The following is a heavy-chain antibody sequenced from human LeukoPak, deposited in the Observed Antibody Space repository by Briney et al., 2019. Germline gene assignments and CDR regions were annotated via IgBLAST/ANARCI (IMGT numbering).Heavy chain of an antibody. V-gene: IGHV3-21*01. CDR3: ARDRPDYGDYVVIDY. D-gene: IGHD4-17*01. CDR2: ISSSSSYI. CDR1: GFTFSSYS. J-gene: IGHJ4*02. Sequence: GGSLRLSCAASGFTFSSYSMNWVRQAPGKGLEWVSPISSSSSYIYYADSVKGRFTISRDNAKNSLYLQMNSLRAEDTAVYYCARDRPDYGDYVVIDYWGQGTLVTVSS.